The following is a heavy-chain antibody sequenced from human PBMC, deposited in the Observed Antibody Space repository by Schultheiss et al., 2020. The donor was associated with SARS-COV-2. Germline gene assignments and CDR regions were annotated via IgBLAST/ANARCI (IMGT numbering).Heavy chain of an antibody. Sequence: GGSLRLSCAVSGFTFSSYSMNWVRQAPGKGLEWVSSISSSSSYIYYADSVKGRFTISRDNAKNSLYLQMNSLRAEDTAVYYCARVPPLEWLLSDYYYGMDVWGQGTTVTVSS. V-gene: IGHV3-21*01. CDR1: GFTFSSYS. J-gene: IGHJ6*02. CDR3: ARVPPLEWLLSDYYYGMDV. D-gene: IGHD3-3*01. CDR2: ISSSSSYI.